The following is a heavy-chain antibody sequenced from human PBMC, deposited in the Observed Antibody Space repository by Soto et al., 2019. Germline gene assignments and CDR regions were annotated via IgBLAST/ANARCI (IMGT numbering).Heavy chain of an antibody. CDR1: GFTFSDYY. CDR2: ISSSGSTI. D-gene: IGHD3-3*01. V-gene: IGHV3-11*01. J-gene: IGHJ6*02. Sequence: GGSLRLSCAASGFTFSDYYMSWIRQAPGKGLEWVSYISSSGSTIYYADSVKGRFTISRDNAKNSLYLQMNSLRAEDTAVYYCALILRSLEWLLGPYYVMDFWGQGTTVTFS. CDR3: ALILRSLEWLLGPYYVMDF.